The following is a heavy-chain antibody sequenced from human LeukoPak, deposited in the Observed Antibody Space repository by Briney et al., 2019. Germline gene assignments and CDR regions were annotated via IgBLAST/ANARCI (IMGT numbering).Heavy chain of an antibody. CDR3: ARRPRGGWFDP. J-gene: IGHJ5*02. CDR2: IYYSGST. V-gene: IGHV4-39*01. D-gene: IGHD3-3*01. Sequence: SETLSLTCTVSGASISSSSYYWGWIRQPPGKGQEWIGNIYYSGSTYFNPSLKSRVTISVDTSKNQFSLKLRFVTAADTAVYYCARRPRGGWFDPWGQGTLVTVSS. CDR1: GASISSSSYY.